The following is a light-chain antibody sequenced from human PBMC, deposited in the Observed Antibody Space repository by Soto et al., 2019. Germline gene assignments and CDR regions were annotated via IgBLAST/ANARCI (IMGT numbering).Light chain of an antibody. V-gene: IGKV3D-15*01. CDR3: QQYNNWVT. Sequence: EIVLTQSPATLSLSPGERATLSCRASQSIDSDLAWYQQKPGQAPRILVYGASTRATGIPARFSGSGSGTESTLTISSLQSEDSAVYYCQQYNNWVTFGGGTKVDIK. J-gene: IGKJ4*01. CDR2: GAS. CDR1: QSIDSD.